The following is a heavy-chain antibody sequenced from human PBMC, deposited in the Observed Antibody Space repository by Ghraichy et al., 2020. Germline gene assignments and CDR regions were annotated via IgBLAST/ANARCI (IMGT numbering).Heavy chain of an antibody. Sequence: GSLSLTCTVSGGSISSTTYYWGWIRQPPGKGLEWIGTISYSGTTYYNPSLKSRVTISVDTSNNQFSLRLRAVTSADTALYYCARRGYSSAFDDWGQGTRVTVSS. CDR2: ISYSGTT. CDR1: GGSISSTTYY. J-gene: IGHJ4*02. D-gene: IGHD6-19*01. CDR3: ARRGYSSAFDD. V-gene: IGHV4-39*01.